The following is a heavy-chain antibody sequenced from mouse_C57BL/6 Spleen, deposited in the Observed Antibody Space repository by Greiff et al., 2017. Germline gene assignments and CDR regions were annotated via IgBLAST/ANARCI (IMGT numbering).Heavy chain of an antibody. CDR1: GYSITSGYY. J-gene: IGHJ3*01. Sequence: EVQLVESGPGLVKPSQSLSLTCSVTGYSITSGYYWNWIRQFPGNKLEWMGYISYDGSNNYNPSLKNRISITRDTSKNQFFLKLNSVTTEDTATYYCVYSKAWFAYWGQGTLVTVSA. D-gene: IGHD2-5*01. CDR3: VYSKAWFAY. V-gene: IGHV3-6*01. CDR2: ISYDGSN.